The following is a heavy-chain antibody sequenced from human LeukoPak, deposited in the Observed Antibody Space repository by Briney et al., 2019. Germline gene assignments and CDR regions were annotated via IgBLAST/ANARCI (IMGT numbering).Heavy chain of an antibody. CDR1: GGSFSGYY. CDR3: ARGVTITLYCYYMDV. D-gene: IGHD1-14*01. CDR2: INHSGST. J-gene: IGHJ6*03. Sequence: SETLSLTCAVYGGSFSGYYWSWIRQPSGKGLEWIGEINHSGSTNYNPSLKSRVTISVDTSKNQFSLKLSSVTAADTAVYYCARGVTITLYCYYMDVWGKGTTVTVSS. V-gene: IGHV4-34*01.